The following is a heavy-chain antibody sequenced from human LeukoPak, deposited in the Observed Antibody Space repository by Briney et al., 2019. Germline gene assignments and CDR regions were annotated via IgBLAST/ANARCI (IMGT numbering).Heavy chain of an antibody. Sequence: GSLRLSCAASGFTFSSYSMNWVRQAPGKGLEWVSYISSSSSTIYYADSVKGRFTISRDNAKNSLYLQMNSLRAEDTAVYYCARHPYSLGGLPNWFDPWGQGTLVTVSS. J-gene: IGHJ5*02. V-gene: IGHV3-48*04. D-gene: IGHD3-10*01. CDR2: ISSSSSTI. CDR1: GFTFSSYS. CDR3: ARHPYSLGGLPNWFDP.